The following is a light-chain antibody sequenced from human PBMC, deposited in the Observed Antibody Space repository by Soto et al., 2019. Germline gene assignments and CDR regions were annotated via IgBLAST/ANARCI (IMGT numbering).Light chain of an antibody. V-gene: IGKV3-20*01. CDR3: QQYGRSLT. Sequence: EIVLTQSPGTLSLSPGERATLSCRASQSVPSNYLAWYQQKPGQAPRLLIYGASSRATGIPDRFSGSGSGTDFTLTISRLEPEDFAVYYCQQYGRSLTFGGGTKVESK. CDR1: QSVPSNY. J-gene: IGKJ4*01. CDR2: GAS.